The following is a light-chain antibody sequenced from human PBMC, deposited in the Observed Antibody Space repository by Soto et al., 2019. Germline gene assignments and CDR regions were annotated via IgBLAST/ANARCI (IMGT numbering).Light chain of an antibody. CDR2: EVR. CDR1: SSDVGAYNY. CDR3: SSYTSSSTGV. Sequence: QSALTQPASVSGSPGQSITISCTGTSSDVGAYNYVSWYQQHPGKAPTLMIYEVRNRPSGVSDRFSGSRSGNTASLTISGLQAEDESDYYCSSYTSSSTGVFGGGTQLTVL. V-gene: IGLV2-14*01. J-gene: IGLJ3*02.